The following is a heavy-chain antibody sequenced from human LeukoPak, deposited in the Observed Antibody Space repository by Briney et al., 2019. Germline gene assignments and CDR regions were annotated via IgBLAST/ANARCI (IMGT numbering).Heavy chain of an antibody. CDR3: ARVRATYSPHFDN. D-gene: IGHD5-12*01. Sequence: GGSLRLSCAASGFTFSSYWMHWVRQAPGKGLMWVSRINSDGSITNYADSVKGRFTISRDNAKNTLYLQMNSLRAEDTAVYYCARVRATYSPHFDNWGQGTLVTVSS. CDR2: INSDGSIT. CDR1: GFTFSSYW. V-gene: IGHV3-74*01. J-gene: IGHJ4*02.